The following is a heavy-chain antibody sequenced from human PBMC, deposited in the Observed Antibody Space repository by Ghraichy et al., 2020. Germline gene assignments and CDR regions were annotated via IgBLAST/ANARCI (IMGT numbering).Heavy chain of an antibody. D-gene: IGHD3-22*01. CDR3: AKGHLHYYDSSGYVGYFDY. CDR1: GLTLSSYG. J-gene: IGHJ4*02. Sequence: LSLTCAASGLTLSSYGMHWVHQAPGKGLEWVAVISYDGSNKYYANSVKGRFTISRDNSKNTLYLQMNSLRPADTALYYCAKGHLHYYDSSGYVGYFDYWGQGTLVTVSS. V-gene: IGHV3-30*18. CDR2: ISYDGSNK.